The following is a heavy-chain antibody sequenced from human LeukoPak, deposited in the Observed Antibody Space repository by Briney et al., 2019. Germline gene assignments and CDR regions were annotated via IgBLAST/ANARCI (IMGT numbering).Heavy chain of an antibody. CDR3: ARELELLPDAFDI. Sequence: SETLSLTCTVSGGSMSSYYWGWIPQPAGKGLEWIGRIYTSGSTNYNPSLKSRVTMSVDTSKNQFSLKLSSVTAADTAVYYCARELELLPDAFDIWGQGTMVTVSS. V-gene: IGHV4-4*07. J-gene: IGHJ3*02. CDR2: IYTSGST. CDR1: GGSMSSYY. D-gene: IGHD1-26*01.